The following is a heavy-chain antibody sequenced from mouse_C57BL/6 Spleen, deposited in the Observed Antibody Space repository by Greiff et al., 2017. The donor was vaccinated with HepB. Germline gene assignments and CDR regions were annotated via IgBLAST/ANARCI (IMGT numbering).Heavy chain of an antibody. V-gene: IGHV1-26*01. J-gene: IGHJ3*01. CDR3: ARGNNWFAY. CDR2: INPNNGGT. Sequence: EVQLQQSGPELVKPGASVKISCKASGYTFTDYYMNWVKQSHGKSLEWIGDINPNNGGTSYNQKFKGKATLTVDKSSSTAYMEIRSLTSEDSEVYYSARGNNWFAYWGQGTLVTVSA. CDR1: GYTFTDYY.